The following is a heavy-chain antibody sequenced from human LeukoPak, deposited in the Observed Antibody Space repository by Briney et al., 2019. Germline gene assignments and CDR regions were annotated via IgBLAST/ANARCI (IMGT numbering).Heavy chain of an antibody. V-gene: IGHV4-34*01. CDR1: GFTFSSYA. CDR2: GSESGDT. D-gene: IGHD2-2*01. Sequence: GSLRLSCAASGFTFSSYAMHWVRQPPGMGLEWIGEGSESGDTKFNPSLKSRVTISADTSKNQFSLKLSSVTAADTAVYYCARDQLPISLGAFDIWGQGTMVTVSS. CDR3: ARDQLPISLGAFDI. J-gene: IGHJ3*02.